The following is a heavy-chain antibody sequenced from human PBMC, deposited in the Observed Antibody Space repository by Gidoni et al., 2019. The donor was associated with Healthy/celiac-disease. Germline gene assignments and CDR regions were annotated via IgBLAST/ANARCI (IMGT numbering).Heavy chain of an antibody. Sequence: SISSGIYYCSWIRQHPGKGLEWIGYIYYSGSTYYNPSLKSRVTISVDTSKNQFSLKLSSVTAADTAVYYCARARIMGGLAPWGQGTLVTVSS. D-gene: IGHD1-26*01. CDR2: IYYSGST. V-gene: IGHV4-31*02. J-gene: IGHJ5*02. CDR1: SISSGIYY. CDR3: ARARIMGGLAP.